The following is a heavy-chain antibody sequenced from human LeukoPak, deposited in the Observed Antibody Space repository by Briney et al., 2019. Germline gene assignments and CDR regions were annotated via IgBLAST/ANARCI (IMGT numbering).Heavy chain of an antibody. CDR2: ISSSSSYI. CDR1: GFTFSSYS. J-gene: IGHJ4*02. CDR3: ARGDSSGYYPYYFDY. Sequence: GGSLRLSCAASGFTFSSYSMNWVRQAPGKGLEWVSSISSSSSYIYYADSVKGRFTIPRDNAKNSLYLQMNSLRAEDTAVYYCARGDSSGYYPYYFDYWGQGTLVTVSS. V-gene: IGHV3-21*01. D-gene: IGHD3-22*01.